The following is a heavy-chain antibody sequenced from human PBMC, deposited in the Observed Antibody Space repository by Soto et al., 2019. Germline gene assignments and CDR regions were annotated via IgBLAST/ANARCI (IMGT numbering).Heavy chain of an antibody. CDR2: ISTYNGNT. CDR3: ARDTGYASGWYCDN. Sequence: QVQLVQSGAEVKKPGASVKVSCKTSGYTFTSYGISWVRQAPGQGLEWMGWISTYNGNTNYAQKFQDRVTMTIDTSTSRAYMELTSLKSDDTAVYYCARDTGYASGWYCDNWGQGTLVIVSS. CDR1: GYTFTSYG. V-gene: IGHV1-18*01. J-gene: IGHJ4*02. D-gene: IGHD6-19*01.